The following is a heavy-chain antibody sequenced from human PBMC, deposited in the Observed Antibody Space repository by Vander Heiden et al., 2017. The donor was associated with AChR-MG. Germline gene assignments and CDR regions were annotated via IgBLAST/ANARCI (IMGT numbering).Heavy chain of an antibody. CDR2: IRWNSAGI. J-gene: IGHJ4*02. D-gene: IGHD6-13*01. CDR1: GFALDDSA. CDR3: AQDKGGRQQLTLDY. Sequence: EVQLVESGGGLVQPGRSLRLPCGASGFALDDSAMHWVRQAPGKGLEWISGIRWNSAGIGYADSVKGRFTISRDNAKNSLYLQMNSLRAEDTALYYCAQDKGGRQQLTLDYWGQGTLVTVSS. V-gene: IGHV3-9*01.